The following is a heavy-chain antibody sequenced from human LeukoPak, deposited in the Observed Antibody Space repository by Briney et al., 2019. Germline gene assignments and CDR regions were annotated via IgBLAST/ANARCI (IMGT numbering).Heavy chain of an antibody. CDR3: ARHWEYSTSDAFDI. CDR2: VYYSGST. V-gene: IGHV4-59*08. CDR1: GGSISSYY. J-gene: IGHJ3*02. Sequence: PSETLSLTCTVSGGSISSYYWSWIRQPPGKELEWIGYVYYSGSTNYNPSLKSRVTISVDTSKNQFSLKLSSVTAADTAVYYCARHWEYSTSDAFDIWGQGTMVTVSS. D-gene: IGHD6-6*01.